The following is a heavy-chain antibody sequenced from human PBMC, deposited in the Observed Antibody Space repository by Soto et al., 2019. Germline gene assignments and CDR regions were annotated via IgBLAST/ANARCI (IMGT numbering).Heavy chain of an antibody. J-gene: IGHJ6*02. Sequence: QVQLVQSGAEVKKPGSSVKVSCKASVGTFSSYTISWVRQAPGQGLEWMGRIIPILGIANYAQKFQGRVTITADKSTSTAYMELSSLRSEDTAVYYCSSSSGYYSYYYYYGMDVWGQGTTVTVSS. V-gene: IGHV1-69*02. CDR3: SSSSGYYSYYYYYGMDV. CDR2: IIPILGIA. CDR1: VGTFSSYT. D-gene: IGHD3-22*01.